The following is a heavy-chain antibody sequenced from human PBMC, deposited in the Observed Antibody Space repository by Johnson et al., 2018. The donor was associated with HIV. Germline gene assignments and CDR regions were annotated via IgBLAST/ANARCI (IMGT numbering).Heavy chain of an antibody. V-gene: IGHV3-53*01. Sequence: VQLVESGGGLIQPGGSLRLSCAASGFTVSSNYMNWVRQAPGNGLVWVSVIYSGGSTYHADSVKGRFTISRDDSKNTLYLQMNSLKTEDTAVYYCTTDPYGGRRDAFEIWGQGTMVTVSS. CDR3: TTDPYGGRRDAFEI. D-gene: IGHD2-15*01. CDR2: IYSGGST. CDR1: GFTVSSNY. J-gene: IGHJ3*02.